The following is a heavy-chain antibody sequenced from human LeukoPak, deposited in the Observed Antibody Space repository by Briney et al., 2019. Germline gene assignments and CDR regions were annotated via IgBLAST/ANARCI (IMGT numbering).Heavy chain of an antibody. Sequence: ASVKVSCKASGYTFTSYGISWVRQAPGQGLEWMGWISAYNGNTNYAQKLQGRVTMTTDTSTSTAYMELRSLRSDDTALYYCARETIAYYYDSSGYWFDPWGQGTLVTVSS. CDR1: GYTFTSYG. CDR3: ARETIAYYYDSSGYWFDP. V-gene: IGHV1-18*01. D-gene: IGHD3-22*01. CDR2: ISAYNGNT. J-gene: IGHJ5*02.